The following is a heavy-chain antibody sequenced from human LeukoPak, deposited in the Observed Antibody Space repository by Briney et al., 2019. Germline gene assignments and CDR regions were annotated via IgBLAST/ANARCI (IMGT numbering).Heavy chain of an antibody. Sequence: SETLSLTCTVSGGSISSYYWSWIRQPPGKGLEWIGSIYYSGSTYYNPSLKSRVTISVDTSKNQFSLKLSSVTAADTAVYYCARHNGFLEWTYYYYYMDVWGKGTTVTVSS. V-gene: IGHV4-39*01. CDR2: IYYSGST. CDR3: ARHNGFLEWTYYYYYMDV. CDR1: GGSISSYY. J-gene: IGHJ6*03. D-gene: IGHD3-3*01.